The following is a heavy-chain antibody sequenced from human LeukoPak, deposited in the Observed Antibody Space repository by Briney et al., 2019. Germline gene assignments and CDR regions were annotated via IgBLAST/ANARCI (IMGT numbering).Heavy chain of an antibody. CDR1: GFTFSTYN. CDR3: ARGSDTAMVLFYYFDY. CDR2: ITSSSSYT. Sequence: NSGGSLRLSCAASGFTFSTYNMNWVRQAPGKGLEWVSSITSSSSYTFYADSVKGRFTISRDNAKNSLYLQMNTLRAEDTAVYYCARGSDTAMVLFYYFDYWGQGTLVTVSS. D-gene: IGHD5-18*01. V-gene: IGHV3-21*01. J-gene: IGHJ4*02.